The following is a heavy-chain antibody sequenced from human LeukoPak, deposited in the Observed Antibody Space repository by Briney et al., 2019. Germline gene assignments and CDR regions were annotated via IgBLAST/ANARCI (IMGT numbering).Heavy chain of an antibody. J-gene: IGHJ4*01. V-gene: IGHV3-23*01. Sequence: GGSLRLSCAASGFTFSSYAMIWVRQAPGEGLEGVSAISGSGGSTYYADSVKGRCTISRDNSKNPLYLQMNSLRDADTDVYYCAEAEYYDYVWGSYRYTDDFYFVY. CDR3: AEAEYYDYVWGSYRYTDDFYFVY. D-gene: IGHD3-16*02. CDR1: GFTFSSYA. CDR2: ISGSGGST.